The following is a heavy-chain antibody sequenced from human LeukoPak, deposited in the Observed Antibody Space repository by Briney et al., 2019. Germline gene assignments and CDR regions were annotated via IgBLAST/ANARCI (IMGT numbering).Heavy chain of an antibody. CDR3: ARDQRLWWSRGVYYFDY. J-gene: IGHJ4*02. D-gene: IGHD2-21*01. Sequence: ASVKVSCKASGYTFTGYYIHWVRQAPGQGLEWMGWINPNSGGTNYAQKFQGRVTMTRDTSISTAYMEMSSLRSDDTAVYYCARDQRLWWSRGVYYFDYWGQGTLVTVSS. V-gene: IGHV1-2*02. CDR2: INPNSGGT. CDR1: GYTFTGYY.